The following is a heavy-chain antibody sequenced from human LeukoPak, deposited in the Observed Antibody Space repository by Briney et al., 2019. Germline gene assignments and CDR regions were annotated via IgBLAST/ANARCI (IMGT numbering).Heavy chain of an antibody. D-gene: IGHD1-26*01. CDR3: ARDPYSGSHGAYYYYYMDV. J-gene: IGHJ6*03. V-gene: IGHV3-21*01. CDR2: ITSSSSYI. Sequence: PGGSLRLSCAASRFTFSTYNMNWVRQAPGKGLEWVSSITSSSSYIYYADSVKGRFTISRDNAKNSLYLQMNSLRAEDTAVYYCARDPYSGSHGAYYYYYMDVWGKGTTVTISS. CDR1: RFTFSTYN.